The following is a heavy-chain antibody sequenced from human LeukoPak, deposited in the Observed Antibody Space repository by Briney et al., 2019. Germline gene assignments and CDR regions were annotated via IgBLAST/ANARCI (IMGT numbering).Heavy chain of an antibody. CDR2: INPNSGGT. Sequence: ASVKVSCKASGYTFTGYYMHWVRQAPGQGLEWMGWINPNSGGTNYAQKFQGRVTMTRDTSISTAYMELSRLRSDDTAVYYCARENKVRDYYYYYYMDVWGKGTTVTVSS. J-gene: IGHJ6*03. V-gene: IGHV1-2*02. CDR3: ARENKVRDYYYYYYMDV. CDR1: GYTFTGYY. D-gene: IGHD3-10*01.